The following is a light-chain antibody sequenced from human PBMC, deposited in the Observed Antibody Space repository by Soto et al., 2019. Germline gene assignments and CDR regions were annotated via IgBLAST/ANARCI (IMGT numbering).Light chain of an antibody. CDR1: QSVSNGY. V-gene: IGKV3-20*01. CDR2: GAS. J-gene: IGKJ1*01. Sequence: EIVLTQSPGTLSLSPGEGATLSSRASQSVSNGYLTWYQHKPGQAPRLLIYGASNRATGIPDRFSGSGSGTDFTLTISRLEPEDFAVYYCQQYDNSLWTFGQGTKVEIK. CDR3: QQYDNSLWT.